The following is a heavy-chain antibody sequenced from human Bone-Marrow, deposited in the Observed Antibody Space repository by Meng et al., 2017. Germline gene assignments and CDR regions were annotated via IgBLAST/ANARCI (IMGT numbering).Heavy chain of an antibody. V-gene: IGHV4-34*01. J-gene: IGHJ2*01. CDR2: INHSGST. D-gene: IGHD4-17*01. Sequence: HLHQSVSDALILSGTRSPTSSVYVESFCGYYWNRILQPPWNGLEWIREINHSGSTNYNPSLKSRVTISVDTSKNQFSLKLSSVTAADTAVYYCARGRVTTVTTPNWYFDLWGRGTLVTVSS. CDR1: VESFCGYY. CDR3: ARGRVTTVTTPNWYFDL.